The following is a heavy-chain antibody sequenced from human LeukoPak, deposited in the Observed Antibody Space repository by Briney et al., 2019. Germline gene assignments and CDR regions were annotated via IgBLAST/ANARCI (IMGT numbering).Heavy chain of an antibody. Sequence: PGGTLRPSCAASGFTFSSYGMSWVRQAPGKGLEWVSSISSSSSYIYYADSVKGRFTISRDNAKNSLYLQMNSLRAEDTAVYYCARTRGIVGAPGAFDIWGQGTMVTVSS. CDR3: ARTRGIVGAPGAFDI. V-gene: IGHV3-21*04. J-gene: IGHJ3*02. CDR1: GFTFSSYG. CDR2: ISSSSSYI. D-gene: IGHD1-26*01.